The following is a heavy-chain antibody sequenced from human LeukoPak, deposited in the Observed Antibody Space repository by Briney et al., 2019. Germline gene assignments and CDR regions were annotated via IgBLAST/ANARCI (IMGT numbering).Heavy chain of an antibody. CDR3: ARDHHRRLYDSQARDTFDF. CDR1: GFPFSRYN. J-gene: IGHJ3*01. V-gene: IGHV3-21*01. CDR2: ISKSRNYI. Sequence: GGSLSLSCAASGFPFSRYNMNWVRPAPGQGLEWVACISKSRNYIYYADSVKGRFTISRDNAKNSLYLQMNSLRAEDTAVYYCARDHHRRLYDSQARDTFDFWGQGTMVTVSS. D-gene: IGHD3-22*01.